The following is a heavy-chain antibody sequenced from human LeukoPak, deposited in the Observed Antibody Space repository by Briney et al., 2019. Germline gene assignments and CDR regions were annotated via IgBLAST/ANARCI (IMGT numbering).Heavy chain of an antibody. D-gene: IGHD2-15*01. CDR1: VFSYNCYW. V-gene: IGHV5-51*01. Sequence: GESLLISGNAWVFSYNCYWLGWVRPMPREGVEGMGIIYPCDSETRYSPSDQGRVNISVDRSSTTTFLQWRSLEGSDSGVYFCTRSYCSTGSCSLDYWGQGTLVTVSS. CDR2: IYPCDSET. CDR3: TRSYCSTGSCSLDY. J-gene: IGHJ4*02.